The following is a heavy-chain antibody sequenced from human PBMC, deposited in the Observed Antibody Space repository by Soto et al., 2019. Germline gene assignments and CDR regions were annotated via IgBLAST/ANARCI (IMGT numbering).Heavy chain of an antibody. CDR3: ASSGESYYYDSSGYLPYFDY. CDR2: IIPIFGTA. CDR1: GGTFSSYA. J-gene: IGHJ4*02. D-gene: IGHD3-22*01. Sequence: SVKVSCKASGGTFSSYAISWVRQAPGQGLEWMGGIIPIFGTANYAQKFQGRVTITADKSTSTAYMELSSLRSEDTAVYYCASSGESYYYDSSGYLPYFDYWGQGTLVTSPQ. V-gene: IGHV1-69*06.